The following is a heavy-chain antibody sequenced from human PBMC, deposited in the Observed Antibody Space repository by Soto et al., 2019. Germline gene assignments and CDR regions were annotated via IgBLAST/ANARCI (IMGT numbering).Heavy chain of an antibody. J-gene: IGHJ4*02. Sequence: QVQLQESGPGLVKPSGTLSLTCAVSGGSINSDNWWSWVRQPPGKGLQWIGEIYHSGSTNYNPSLKGRFTISADKSKNQFSLRLSSVTAADTAVYYCASVRFGANWGQGTLVTVSS. CDR3: ASVRFGAN. V-gene: IGHV4-4*02. D-gene: IGHD3-10*01. CDR2: IYHSGST. CDR1: GGSINSDNW.